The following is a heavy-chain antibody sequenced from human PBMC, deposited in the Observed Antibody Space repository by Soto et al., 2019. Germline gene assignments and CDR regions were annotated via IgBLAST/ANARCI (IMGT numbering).Heavy chain of an antibody. CDR2: ISDSGGHT. D-gene: IGHD2-15*01. Sequence: EVQLLESGGGLVQPGGSLRLSCAASGFTFSSYAISWVRQAPGKGLEWVSVISDSGGHTHYADSVQGRFTISRDNSKNTLYLHMDSLRVEDTAVYYCAGGLGYCSCGTCYLYFDPWGRGTLVTVSS. CDR3: AGGLGYCSCGTCYLYFDP. V-gene: IGHV3-23*01. CDR1: GFTFSSYA. J-gene: IGHJ2*01.